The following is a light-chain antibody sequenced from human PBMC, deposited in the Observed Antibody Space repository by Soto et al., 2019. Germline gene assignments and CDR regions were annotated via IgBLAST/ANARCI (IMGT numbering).Light chain of an antibody. J-gene: IGKJ1*01. CDR2: AAS. Sequence: IQLTQSPSSLSASVGDRVTITCRASQNINSHLNWYQQKAGKTPQLLIHAASSLQSGVPLRFSGSGSGTDYTLTISGLQPEDYATYYCQQSSTTWTLGQGTKVDIK. CDR3: QQSSTTWT. CDR1: QNINSH. V-gene: IGKV1-39*01.